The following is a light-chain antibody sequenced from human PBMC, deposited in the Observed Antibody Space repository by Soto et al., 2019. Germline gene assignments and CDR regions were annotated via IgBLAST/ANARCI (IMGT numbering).Light chain of an antibody. J-gene: IGKJ1*01. CDR3: QQHARPPRK. CDR2: DAS. CDR1: QSVSSN. Sequence: SAGERSSLYCRASQSVSSNLAWYQQKPGQAPRLLISDASNRAADIPDRFSGSGSGTDFTLTINRLKPEDPAVYSCQQHARPPRKFAQGTKVDIK. V-gene: IGKV3-11*01.